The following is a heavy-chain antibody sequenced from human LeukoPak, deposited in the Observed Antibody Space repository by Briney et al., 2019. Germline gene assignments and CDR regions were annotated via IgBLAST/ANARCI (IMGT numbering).Heavy chain of an antibody. CDR1: GYTFTSYH. D-gene: IGHD6-13*01. J-gene: IGHJ3*02. CDR2: MNAKSGHT. Sequence: ASVKVSCKASGYTFTSYHIDWVRQAPGQGPEWMGWMNAKSGHTGYAQNLEGRVTMTRDTSTNTAYMELRGLRSEDMAVYYCATSIIVQQLVAFDIWGQGTMVTVSS. V-gene: IGHV1-8*01. CDR3: ATSIIVQQLVAFDI.